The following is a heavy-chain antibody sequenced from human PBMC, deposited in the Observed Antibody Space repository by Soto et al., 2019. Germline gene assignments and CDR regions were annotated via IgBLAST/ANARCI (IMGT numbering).Heavy chain of an antibody. Sequence: PSETLSLTCTVSGGSISSGDYYWSWIRQPPGKGLEWIGYIYYSGSTYYNPSLKSRVTISVDTSKNQFSLKLSSVTAADTAVYYCARVEVVAATGGMDVWGQGTTVTVSS. CDR1: GGSISSGDYY. J-gene: IGHJ6*02. V-gene: IGHV4-30-4*01. CDR2: IYYSGST. D-gene: IGHD2-15*01. CDR3: ARVEVVAATGGMDV.